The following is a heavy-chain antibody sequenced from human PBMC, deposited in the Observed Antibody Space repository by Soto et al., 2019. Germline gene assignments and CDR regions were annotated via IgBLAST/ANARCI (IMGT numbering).Heavy chain of an antibody. D-gene: IGHD1-1*01. V-gene: IGHV4-39*01. Sequence: VSAGLLSTSGYLGCWIRQHKRKGLEWIGSIYYSGSTYYNPSLKSRVTISVDTSKNQFSLTLSSVTAADTAVYYWARQPFSFLGLGHRGVYTPFPTQRSSDL. CDR2: IYYSGST. CDR3: ARQPFSFLGLGHRGVYTPFPTQRSSDL. CDR1: AGLLSTSGYL. J-gene: IGHJ2*01.